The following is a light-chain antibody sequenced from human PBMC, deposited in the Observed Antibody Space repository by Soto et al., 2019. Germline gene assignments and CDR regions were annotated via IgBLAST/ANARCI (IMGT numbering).Light chain of an antibody. CDR2: DVS. CDR1: SSDVGGYND. V-gene: IGLV2-14*01. J-gene: IGLJ1*01. Sequence: QSALTQPASVSGSPGQSITISCTGTSSDVGGYNDVSWYQQHPVKAPEFMIYDVSNRPSRVSNRFSGSKSGNTASLTISGLQAEDEADYYCSSYTSSSTYVFGTGTKVTVL. CDR3: SSYTSSSTYV.